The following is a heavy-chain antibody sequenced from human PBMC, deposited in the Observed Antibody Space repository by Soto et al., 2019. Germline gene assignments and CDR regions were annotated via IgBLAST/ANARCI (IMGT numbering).Heavy chain of an antibody. Sequence: SETLSLTCTVSGGSVSSGSYYWSWIRQPPGKGLEWIGYIYYSGSTNYNPSLKSRVTISVDTSKNQFSLKLSSVTAADTAVYYCATDNGLLSSSGWYYYYGMDVWGQGTTVTVSS. CDR3: ATDNGLLSSSGWYYYYGMDV. CDR2: IYYSGST. D-gene: IGHD6-19*01. J-gene: IGHJ6*02. CDR1: GGSVSSGSYY. V-gene: IGHV4-61*01.